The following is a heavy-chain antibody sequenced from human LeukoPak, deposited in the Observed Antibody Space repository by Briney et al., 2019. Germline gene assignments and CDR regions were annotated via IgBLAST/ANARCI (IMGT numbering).Heavy chain of an antibody. CDR3: AKDPPLYCSGGSCLDY. J-gene: IGHJ4*02. V-gene: IGHV4-38-2*02. Sequence: SETLSLTCIVSGYSISSGYYWGWIRQPPGKGLEWIGSIYHSGSTYYNPSLKSRVTISVDTSKNQFSMKLSSVTAADTAVYYCAKDPPLYCSGGSCLDYWGQGTLVTVSS. CDR2: IYHSGST. D-gene: IGHD2-15*01. CDR1: GYSISSGYY.